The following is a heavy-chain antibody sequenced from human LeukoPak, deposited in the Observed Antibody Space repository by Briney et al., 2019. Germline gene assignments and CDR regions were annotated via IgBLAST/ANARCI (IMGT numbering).Heavy chain of an antibody. CDR2: ISGTSSII. CDR1: GFTFSTYS. V-gene: IGHV3-48*02. D-gene: IGHD4-17*01. J-gene: IGHJ4*02. CDR3: ARGTPYDYGDFLDN. Sequence: GGSLRLSCVASGFTFSTYSMKWVRQAPGKGLEWVSYISGTSSIIYYADSVKDRFTISRDNAKNSLYLQMNSLRDEDTAVYYCARGTPYDYGDFLDNWGQGTLVTVSS.